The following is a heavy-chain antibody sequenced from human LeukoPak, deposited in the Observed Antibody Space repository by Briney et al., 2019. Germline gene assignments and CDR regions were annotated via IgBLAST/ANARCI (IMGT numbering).Heavy chain of an antibody. J-gene: IGHJ4*02. CDR3: ARGGFYASGSYLHYFDY. V-gene: IGHV3-23*01. CDR2: LSPSGGIT. D-gene: IGHD3-10*01. Sequence: GGSLRLSCAASGFTFSTYAMSWVRQAPGKGLEWVSALSPSGGITYYEDSVKGRFTISRDNSKNTLYLQMNSLRAEDTAVYYCARGGFYASGSYLHYFDYWGQGTLVTVSS. CDR1: GFTFSTYA.